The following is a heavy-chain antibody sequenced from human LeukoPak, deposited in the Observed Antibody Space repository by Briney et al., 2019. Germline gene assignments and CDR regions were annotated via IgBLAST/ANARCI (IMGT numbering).Heavy chain of an antibody. J-gene: IGHJ6*02. D-gene: IGHD2-21*02. CDR2: INPNSGGT. V-gene: IGHV1-2*02. CDR1: GYTFTGYY. CDR3: ARGRPYCGGDCYYYYYYYGMDV. Sequence: ASVKVSCKASGYTFTGYYMHWVRQAPGQGLEWMGWINPNSGGTNYAQKFQGRVTMTRDTSISTAYMELSRLRSDDTAVYYCARGRPYCGGDCYYYYYYYGMDVWGQGTTVTVSS.